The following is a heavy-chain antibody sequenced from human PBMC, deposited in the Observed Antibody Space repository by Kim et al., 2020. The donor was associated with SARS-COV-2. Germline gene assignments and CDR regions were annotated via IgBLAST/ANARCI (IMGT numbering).Heavy chain of an antibody. Sequence: NYNPSLKSRVPISVDTSKNQFSLKLSSVTAADRAVYYCARSQYYFGSGIDYWGQGTLVTVSS. D-gene: IGHD3-10*01. J-gene: IGHJ4*02. V-gene: IGHV4-34*01. CDR3: ARSQYYFGSGIDY.